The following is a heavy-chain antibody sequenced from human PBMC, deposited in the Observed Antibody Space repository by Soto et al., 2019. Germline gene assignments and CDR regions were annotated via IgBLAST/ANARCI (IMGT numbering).Heavy chain of an antibody. V-gene: IGHV3-66*04. J-gene: IGHJ2*01. D-gene: IGHD1-26*01. Sequence: EVQLVESGGGLVQPGGSLRLSCVASGFTVSSSYMGWVRHAPGKGLEWVSSIYTGSTTYYAESVRGRFTVSTDNSKDTLYLQMNRLRVDDAAMYYCARHVGSYWYFDLWGRGTLVTVSS. CDR2: IYTGSTT. CDR1: GFTVSSSY. CDR3: ARHVGSYWYFDL.